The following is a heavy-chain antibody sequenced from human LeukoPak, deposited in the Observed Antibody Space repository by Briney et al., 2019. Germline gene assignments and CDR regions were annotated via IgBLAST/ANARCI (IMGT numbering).Heavy chain of an antibody. J-gene: IGHJ6*02. D-gene: IGHD3-9*01. CDR2: INPSGGST. Sequence: GASVKVSCKASGYTFTSYYMHWVRQAPGQGLEWMGIINPSGGSTSYAQKFQGRVTMTRDTSTSTVYMELSSLRSEDTAVYYCARVPLDYYYYYGMDVWGQGTTVTVSS. V-gene: IGHV1-46*01. CDR3: ARVPLDYYYYYGMDV. CDR1: GYTFTSYY.